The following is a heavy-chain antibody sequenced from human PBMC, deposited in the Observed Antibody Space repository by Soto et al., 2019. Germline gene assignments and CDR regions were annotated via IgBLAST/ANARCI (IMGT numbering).Heavy chain of an antibody. CDR2: ISGSGGGT. CDR1: GFTFSSYA. V-gene: IGHV3-23*01. CDR3: AKDMGQRYCGGDCYTTPTDY. D-gene: IGHD2-21*02. Sequence: PGGSLRLSCAASGFTFSSYAMSWVRQAPGKGLEWVSAISGSGGGTYYADSVKGRFTISRDNSKNTLYLQMNSLRAEDTAVYYCAKDMGQRYCGGDCYTTPTDYWGQGTLVTVSS. J-gene: IGHJ4*02.